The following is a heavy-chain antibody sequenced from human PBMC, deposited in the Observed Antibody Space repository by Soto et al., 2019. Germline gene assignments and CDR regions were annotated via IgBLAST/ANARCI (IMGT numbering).Heavy chain of an antibody. CDR3: ARRATAAVNFDF. Sequence: QVQLQESGPGLVKPSETLSLTCTVSGGSIRSYYWSWIRQPPGKGLEWIGYVSYSGSTTYNPSLKSRVTSSVDTSNNQFSLRLSSVTAADTAVYYCARRATAAVNFDFWGQGALVTVSS. D-gene: IGHD6-13*01. CDR1: GGSIRSYY. V-gene: IGHV4-59*08. CDR2: VSYSGST. J-gene: IGHJ4*02.